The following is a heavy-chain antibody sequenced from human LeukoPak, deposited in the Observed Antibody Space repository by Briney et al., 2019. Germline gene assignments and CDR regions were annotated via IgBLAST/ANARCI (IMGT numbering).Heavy chain of an antibody. CDR1: GYTLTSYG. CDR3: AREGQWLVAGVDY. CDR2: ISAYNGNT. J-gene: IGHJ4*02. Sequence: ASVKLSCKASGYTLTSYGISWLRQAPGQRLKWMGWISAYNGNTNYAQKLQGRVTMTTDTSTSTAYMELRSLRSDDTAVYYCAREGQWLVAGVDYWGQGTLVTVSS. V-gene: IGHV1-18*01. D-gene: IGHD6-19*01.